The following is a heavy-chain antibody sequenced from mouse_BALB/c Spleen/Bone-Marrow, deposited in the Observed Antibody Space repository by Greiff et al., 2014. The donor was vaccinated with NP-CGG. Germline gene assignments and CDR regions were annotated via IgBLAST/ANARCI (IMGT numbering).Heavy chain of an antibody. V-gene: IGHV14-3*02. CDR3: ATTDSSGVFAY. CDR2: IDPANGNT. Sequence: EVQLQQSGAELVKPGASVTLSCTASGFNIKDTYMHWVKQRPEQGLEWIGRIDPANGNTKYDPKFQGKATITADTSSNTAYLQLSSLTSEDTAVYYCATTDSSGVFAYWGQGTLVTVSA. D-gene: IGHD3-2*01. CDR1: GFNIKDTY. J-gene: IGHJ3*01.